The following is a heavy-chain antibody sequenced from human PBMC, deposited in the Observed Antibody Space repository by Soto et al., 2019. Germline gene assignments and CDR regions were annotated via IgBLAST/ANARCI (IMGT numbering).Heavy chain of an antibody. Sequence: QVQLVESGGGVVQPGRSLRLSCAASGFTFRIYAMHWVRQAPGKGLACVAVISYDGSNKFYRDSVKGRFTISRDNSKNEQYQQRNSLRYEDTAVYYWATGDREGVAVLIGARRRDYGVDVWGQGTTVTVSS. CDR1: GFTFRIYA. V-gene: IGHV3-30-3*01. J-gene: IGHJ6*02. CDR3: ATGDREGVAVLIGARRRDYGVDV. D-gene: IGHD3-22*01. CDR2: ISYDGSNK.